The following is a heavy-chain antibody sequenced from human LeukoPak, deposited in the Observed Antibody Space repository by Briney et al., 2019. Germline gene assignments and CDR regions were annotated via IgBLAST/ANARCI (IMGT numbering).Heavy chain of an antibody. J-gene: IGHJ4*02. V-gene: IGHV1-18*01. CDR3: AREASDYYDSSGYYFPSY. Sequence: ASVKVSCKASGYTFTSYGISWVRQAPGQGLEWMGWISAYNGNTNYAQKLQGRVTMTTDTSTSTAYMELRSLRSDDTAVYYCAREASDYYDSSGYYFPSYWGQGTLVTVSS. CDR2: ISAYNGNT. D-gene: IGHD3-22*01. CDR1: GYTFTSYG.